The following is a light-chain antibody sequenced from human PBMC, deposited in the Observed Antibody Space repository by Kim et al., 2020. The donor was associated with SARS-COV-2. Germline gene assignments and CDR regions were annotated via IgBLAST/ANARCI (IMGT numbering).Light chain of an antibody. Sequence: SASVGDRVTITCQASHDMNNYVNWFQQKPGKAPKLLIYDTSNLETGVPSRFSGSGSGTHFTLSISSLQPEDVATYYCQQYGNLPYSFGRGTKLEIK. CDR3: QQYGNLPYS. CDR1: HDMNNY. V-gene: IGKV1-33*01. CDR2: DTS. J-gene: IGKJ2*01.